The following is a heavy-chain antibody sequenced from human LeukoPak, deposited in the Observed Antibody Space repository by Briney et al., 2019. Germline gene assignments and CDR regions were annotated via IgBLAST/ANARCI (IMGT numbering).Heavy chain of an antibody. V-gene: IGHV3-30*04. CDR3: AKSMVRGIIILDFDY. CDR2: ISYDGSNK. J-gene: IGHJ4*02. Sequence: PGRSLRLSCAASGFTFSSYAMHWVRQAPGKGLEWVAVISYDGSNKYYADPVKGRFTISRDNSKNTLYLQINSLRVEDTAVYYCAKSMVRGIIILDFDYWGQGTLVTVSS. D-gene: IGHD3-10*01. CDR1: GFTFSSYA.